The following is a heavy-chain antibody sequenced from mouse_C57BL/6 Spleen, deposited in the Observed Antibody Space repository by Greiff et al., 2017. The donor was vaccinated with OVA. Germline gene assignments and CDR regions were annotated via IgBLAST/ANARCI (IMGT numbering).Heavy chain of an antibody. Sequence: QVQLQQSGAELVRPGASVTLSCKASGYTFTDYEMHWVKQTPVHGLEWIGAIDPETGGTAYNQKFKGKAILTADKSSSTAYMELRSLTSEDSAVYCFNDYSEGYYFDDWGQGTTLTVSS. CDR2: IDPETGGT. J-gene: IGHJ2*01. D-gene: IGHD2-4*01. V-gene: IGHV1-15*01. CDR1: GYTFTDYE. CDR3: NDYSEGYYFDD.